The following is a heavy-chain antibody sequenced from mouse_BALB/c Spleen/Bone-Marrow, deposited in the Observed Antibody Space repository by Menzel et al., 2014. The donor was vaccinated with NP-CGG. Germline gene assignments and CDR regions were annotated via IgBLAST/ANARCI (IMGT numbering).Heavy chain of an antibody. D-gene: IGHD4-1*01. CDR1: GFSLTDCG. CDR3: AKLGGYFDY. V-gene: IGHV2-6-5*01. Sequence: QVQLQQPGPGLVAPSQSLSITCTVSGFSLTDCGVSWIRQPPGKGLEWLGVIWGGGITYYNSALKSSLTISKDNSKSQVFLKMNSLQTDDTAMYYCAKLGGYFDYWGQGTTLTVSS. J-gene: IGHJ2*01. CDR2: IWGGGIT.